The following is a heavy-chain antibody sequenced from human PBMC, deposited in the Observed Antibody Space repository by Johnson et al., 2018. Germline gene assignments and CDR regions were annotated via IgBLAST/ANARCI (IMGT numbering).Heavy chain of an antibody. V-gene: IGHV3-74*01. D-gene: IGHD3-10*01. Sequence: VQLQESGGGVVQPGRSLRLSCAASGFTFSTYWMHWVRQAPGKGLMWVSRIKGDGSSTSHADSVKGRFTISRDNAKNSLYLQMNSLRVEDTALYFCVKDGAPLFGPRALYYYGSGSFGYWGQGTLVTVSS. CDR2: IKGDGSST. CDR3: VKDGAPLFGPRALYYYGSGSFGY. J-gene: IGHJ4*02. CDR1: GFTFSTYW.